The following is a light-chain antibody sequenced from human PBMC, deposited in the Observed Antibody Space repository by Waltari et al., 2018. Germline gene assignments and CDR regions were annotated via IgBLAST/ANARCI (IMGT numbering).Light chain of an antibody. CDR3: SSYISSSTLEL. J-gene: IGLJ2*01. CDR2: DVS. V-gene: IGLV2-14*03. CDR1: SSDVGGYNY. Sequence: QSALTQPASVSGSPGQSITISCTGTSSDVGGYNYVSWYQQHPGKAPKLMIYDVSNRPSGLTIRFSGSKSGNTASPTIFGLQAEDEADYYCSSYISSSTLELFGGGTSLTVL.